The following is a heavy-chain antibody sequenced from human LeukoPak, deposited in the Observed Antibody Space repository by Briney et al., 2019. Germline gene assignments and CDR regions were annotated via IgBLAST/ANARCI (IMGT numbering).Heavy chain of an antibody. D-gene: IGHD3-22*01. CDR2: IVVGSGNT. CDR1: GFTFTRSA. Sequence: SVKVSCKASGFTFTRSAMQWVRQARGQRLEWIGWIVVGSGNTNYAQKFQERVTITRDMSTSTAYTELSSLRSEDTAVYYCAAADYYDSSGYYPYAFHIWGQGTMVTVSS. V-gene: IGHV1-58*02. CDR3: AAADYYDSSGYYPYAFHI. J-gene: IGHJ3*02.